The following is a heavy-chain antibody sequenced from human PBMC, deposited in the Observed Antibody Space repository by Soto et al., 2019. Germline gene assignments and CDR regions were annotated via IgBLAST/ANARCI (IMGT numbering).Heavy chain of an antibody. CDR1: GGTFGNSA. CDR3: ARDTDGQQLGGNYYSGIDA. V-gene: IGHV1-69*12. CDR2: IIPIFPTP. D-gene: IGHD1-1*01. Sequence: QVQLVQSGAEVKKPGSSVTVSCKASGGTFGNSAISWVLQAPGQGLEWMGGIIPIFPTPDYEQKFQGRVTTTDDETPTTAYMEVASLTSEDTAVYYCARDTDGQQLGGNYYSGIDAWGQGTTVPVYS. J-gene: IGHJ6*02.